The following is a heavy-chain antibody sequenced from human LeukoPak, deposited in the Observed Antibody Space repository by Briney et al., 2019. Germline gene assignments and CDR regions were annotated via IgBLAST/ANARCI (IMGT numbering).Heavy chain of an antibody. D-gene: IGHD5-12*01. Sequence: SETLSLTCTVSGGSISSGSYYWSWIRQPAGKGLEWIGRIYTSGSTSYNPSLKSRVTISVDTSKNQLSLKLSSVTAADTAVYYCAIGRGGYDTYYYYGMDVWGQGTTVTVSS. J-gene: IGHJ6*02. CDR3: AIGRGGYDTYYYYGMDV. CDR2: IYTSGST. CDR1: GGSISSGSYY. V-gene: IGHV4-61*02.